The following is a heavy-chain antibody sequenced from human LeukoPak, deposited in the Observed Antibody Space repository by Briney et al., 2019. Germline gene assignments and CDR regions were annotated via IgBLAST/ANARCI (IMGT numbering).Heavy chain of an antibody. J-gene: IGHJ4*02. V-gene: IGHV3-23*01. CDR2: ISGSGGNT. D-gene: IGHD2-2*01. CDR3: AKDSFSSTSCLFDY. Sequence: QPGGSLRLSCAASGFTFSSYAMSWVRQAPGKGLEWVSAISGSGGNTYYADSVKGRFTISRDNSKNTLYLQMNSLRAEDTAVYYCAKDSFSSTSCLFDYWGQGTLVTVSS. CDR1: GFTFSSYA.